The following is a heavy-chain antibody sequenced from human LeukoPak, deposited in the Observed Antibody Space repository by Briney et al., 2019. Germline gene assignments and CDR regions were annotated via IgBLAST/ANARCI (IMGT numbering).Heavy chain of an antibody. CDR1: GGSISSGSYY. CDR2: IYTSGST. J-gene: IGHJ5*02. V-gene: IGHV4-61*02. CDR3: ARDYSRWFDP. Sequence: SETLSLTCTVSGGSISSGSYYWSWIRQPAGKGLEWIGRIYTSGSTNYNPSLKSRVTISVDTSKNQFSLKLSSVTAADTAVYYCARDYSRWFDPWGQGTLVTVSS. D-gene: IGHD4-11*01.